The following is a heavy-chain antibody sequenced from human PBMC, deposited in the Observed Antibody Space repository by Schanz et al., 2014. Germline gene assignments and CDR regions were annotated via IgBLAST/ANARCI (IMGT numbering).Heavy chain of an antibody. Sequence: EVQLLDSGGGLVQPGGSLRLSCAASGFTFSTYAMSWVRQAPGKGLEWVSAISGSGGSTYYADSVKGRFTISRDNSKNTLYLQMNSLRAEDTAVYYCARSAGRDFWSGYYTRFDYWGQGTLVTVSS. D-gene: IGHD3-3*01. V-gene: IGHV3-23*01. CDR1: GFTFSTYA. J-gene: IGHJ4*02. CDR3: ARSAGRDFWSGYYTRFDY. CDR2: ISGSGGST.